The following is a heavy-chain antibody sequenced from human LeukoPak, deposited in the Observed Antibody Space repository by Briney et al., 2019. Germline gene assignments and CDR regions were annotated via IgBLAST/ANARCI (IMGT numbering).Heavy chain of an antibody. D-gene: IGHD3-3*01. J-gene: IGHJ3*02. CDR3: ARGSRLGVVGRDAFDI. V-gene: IGHV3-21*01. CDR2: ISISSNYI. Sequence: GGSLRLSCAASGFTFSRYSMNWVRQAPGKGLEWVSSISISSNYIYYPDSLKGRSTISRDNAKNSLYLQINSLRAEDTAVYYCARGSRLGVVGRDAFDIWGQGTMVTVSS. CDR1: GFTFSRYS.